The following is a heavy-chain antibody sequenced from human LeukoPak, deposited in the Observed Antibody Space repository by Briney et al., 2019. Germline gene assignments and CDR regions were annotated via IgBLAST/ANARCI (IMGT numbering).Heavy chain of an antibody. CDR3: ARGYSYGYLDYFDY. CDR1: GFTFSSYA. J-gene: IGHJ4*02. D-gene: IGHD5-18*01. Sequence: GGSLRLSCAASGFTFSSYAMHWVRQAPGKGLEWVAVISYHGSNKYYADSVKGRFTISRDNSKNTLYLQMNSLRAEDTAVYYCARGYSYGYLDYFDYWGQGTLVTVSS. CDR2: ISYHGSNK. V-gene: IGHV3-30-3*01.